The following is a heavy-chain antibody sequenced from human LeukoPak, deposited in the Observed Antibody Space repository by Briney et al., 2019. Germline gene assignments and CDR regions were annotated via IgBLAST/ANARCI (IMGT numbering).Heavy chain of an antibody. CDR3: ARGDSSGYLYYFDY. J-gene: IGHJ4*02. Sequence: SETLSLTCAVYGGSFSGYYWSWIRQPPGKGLEWIGEINHSGSTNYNPSLKSRVTISVDTSKNQFSLKLSSVTAADTAVYYCARGDSSGYLYYFDYWGQGTLVTVSS. CDR2: INHSGST. CDR1: GGSFSGYY. V-gene: IGHV4-34*01. D-gene: IGHD3-22*01.